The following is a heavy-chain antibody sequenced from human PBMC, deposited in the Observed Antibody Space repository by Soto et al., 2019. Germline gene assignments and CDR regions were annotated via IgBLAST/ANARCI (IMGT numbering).Heavy chain of an antibody. V-gene: IGHV3-30-3*01. CDR3: ARDGAVAVPFDY. Sequence: QVQLVESGGGVVQPGRSLRLSCAASGFTFSSYAMHWVRQAPGKGLEWVAVISYDGSNKYYADSVKGRFTISRDNSKNTLYLQMNSRRAEDTAVYYCARDGAVAVPFDYWGQGTLVTVSS. D-gene: IGHD6-19*01. CDR1: GFTFSSYA. J-gene: IGHJ4*02. CDR2: ISYDGSNK.